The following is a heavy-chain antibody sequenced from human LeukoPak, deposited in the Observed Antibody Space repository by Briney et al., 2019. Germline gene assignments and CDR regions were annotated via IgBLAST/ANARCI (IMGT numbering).Heavy chain of an antibody. V-gene: IGHV3-23*01. CDR2: ISGSGGST. Sequence: GGSLRLSCAASGFTFSSYAMSRVRQAPGKGLEWVSAISGSGGSTYYADSVKGRFTISRDNSKNTLYLQMNSLRAEDTAVYYCAKVTYYYDSSGYFHWGQGTLVTVSS. CDR1: GFTFSSYA. J-gene: IGHJ4*02. CDR3: AKVTYYYDSSGYFH. D-gene: IGHD3-22*01.